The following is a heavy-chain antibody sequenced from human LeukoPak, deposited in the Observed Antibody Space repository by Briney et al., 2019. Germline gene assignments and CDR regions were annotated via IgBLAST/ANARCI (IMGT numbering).Heavy chain of an antibody. CDR2: FYESGGA. Sequence: PETLSLTCTVSGGSISSYHWSWIRQPPGKGLEWIGDFYESGGANYNPSLKSRVTISFDTFKNQFSLKLTSVTAADTAVYYCARHQLYNDSPLVDWGQGTLVTVSS. J-gene: IGHJ4*02. CDR3: ARHQLYNDSPLVD. V-gene: IGHV4-59*08. D-gene: IGHD2-21*01. CDR1: GGSISSYH.